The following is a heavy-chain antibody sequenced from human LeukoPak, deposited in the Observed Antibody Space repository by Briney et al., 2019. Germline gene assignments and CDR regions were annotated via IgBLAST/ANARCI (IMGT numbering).Heavy chain of an antibody. J-gene: IGHJ6*03. CDR2: IYHSGST. Sequence: SETLSLTCTVSGYSISSGYYWGWIRQPPGKGLEWIGSIYHSGSTYYNPSLKSRVTISVDTSKNQFSLKVTSVTAADTAVYYCARETTRDRFMDVWGKGTTVTVSS. CDR1: GYSISSGYY. V-gene: IGHV4-38-2*02. D-gene: IGHD4-17*01. CDR3: ARETTRDRFMDV.